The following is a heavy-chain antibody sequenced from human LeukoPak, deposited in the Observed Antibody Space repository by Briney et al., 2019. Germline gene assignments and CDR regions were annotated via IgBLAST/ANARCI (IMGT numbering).Heavy chain of an antibody. V-gene: IGHV4-59*01. CDR3: ARGRIAVAAPYYFDY. CDR1: GGSISSYY. Sequence: SETLSLTCTVSGGSISSYYWSWIRQPPGKGLEWIGYIYYSGSTNYNPSLKSRVTISVDTSKNQFSLKLSSVTAADTAVYYCARGRIAVAAPYYFDYWGQGTLVTVSS. CDR2: IYYSGST. J-gene: IGHJ4*02. D-gene: IGHD6-19*01.